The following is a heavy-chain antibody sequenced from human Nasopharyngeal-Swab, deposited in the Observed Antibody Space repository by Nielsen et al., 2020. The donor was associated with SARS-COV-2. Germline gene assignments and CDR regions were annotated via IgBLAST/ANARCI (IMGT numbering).Heavy chain of an antibody. CDR3: AKPHGGATYSPFFNY. CDR2: ISYDGSNK. V-gene: IGHV3-30*18. D-gene: IGHD1-26*01. Sequence: GGSLRLSCAASGFTFSSYGMHWVRQAPGKGLEWVAVISYDGSNKYYADSVKGRFTISRDNSKNTLYLQMNSLRAEDTAVYYCAKPHGGATYSPFFNYWGRGTLVTVSS. CDR1: GFTFSSYG. J-gene: IGHJ4*02.